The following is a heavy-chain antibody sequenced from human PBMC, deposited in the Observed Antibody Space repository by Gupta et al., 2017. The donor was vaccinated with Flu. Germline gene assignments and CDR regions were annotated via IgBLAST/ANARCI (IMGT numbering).Heavy chain of an antibody. CDR3: AGQRFSRLDYYYYGMDV. CDR2: IYYSGST. J-gene: IGHJ6*02. V-gene: IGHV4-39*01. CDR1: GGSISSSSYY. Sequence: QLQLQESGPGLVKPSETLSLTCTVSGGSISSSSYYWGWIRQPPGKGLEWIGSIYYSGSTYYNPSLKSRVTISVDTSKNQFSLKLSSVTAADTAVYYCAGQRFSRLDYYYYGMDVWGQGTTVTVSS.